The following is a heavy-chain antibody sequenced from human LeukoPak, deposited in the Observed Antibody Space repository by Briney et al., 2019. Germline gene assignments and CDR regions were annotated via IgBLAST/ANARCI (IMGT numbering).Heavy chain of an antibody. J-gene: IGHJ6*02. CDR2: ISYDGSNK. CDR3: AKDLGAYSSSWQGYYYGMDV. V-gene: IGHV3-30*18. D-gene: IGHD6-13*01. Sequence: GRSLRLSCGASGSTFSSYGMHWVRQAPGKGLEWVAVISYDGSNKYYADSVKGRFTISRDNSKNTVYLQMNSLRAEDTAVYYCAKDLGAYSSSWQGYYYGMDVWGQGTTVTVSS. CDR1: GSTFSSYG.